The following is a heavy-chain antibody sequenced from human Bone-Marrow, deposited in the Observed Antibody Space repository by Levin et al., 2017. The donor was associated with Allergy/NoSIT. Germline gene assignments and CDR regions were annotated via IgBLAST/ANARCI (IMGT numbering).Heavy chain of an antibody. J-gene: IGHJ4*02. Sequence: KASETLSLTCAVSGYSITSDYYWGWIRQSPGRGLEWIGSISDGGGPYNNPSLKSRVTISMDTSKNQFSLKLTSVTAADTAVYYCARSRSMRCPACPFGYWGQGTLLTVSS. CDR3: ARSRSMRCPACPFGY. CDR2: ISDGGGP. CDR1: GYSITSDYY. V-gene: IGHV4-38-2*01. D-gene: IGHD2/OR15-2a*01.